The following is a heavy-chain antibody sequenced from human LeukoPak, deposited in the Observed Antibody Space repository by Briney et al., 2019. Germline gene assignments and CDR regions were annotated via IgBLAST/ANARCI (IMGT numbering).Heavy chain of an antibody. Sequence: PSETLSLTCTVSGGSISSYYWSRIRQPPGKELEWIGYIYYSGGTNYNPSLKSRVTISVDTSKNQFSLKLSSVTAADTAVYYCARHAFSGSYYDYWGQGTLVTVSS. CDR1: GGSISSYY. CDR2: IYYSGGT. CDR3: ARHAFSGSYYDY. J-gene: IGHJ4*02. V-gene: IGHV4-59*08. D-gene: IGHD1-26*01.